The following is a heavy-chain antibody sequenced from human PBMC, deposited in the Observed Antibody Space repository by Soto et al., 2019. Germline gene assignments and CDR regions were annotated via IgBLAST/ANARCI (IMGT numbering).Heavy chain of an antibody. V-gene: IGHV1-58*01. Sequence: ASVKVSCKASGFTFTSSAVQWVRQARGQRLEWIGWIVVGSGNTNYAQKFQERVTITRDMSTSTAYMELSSLRSEDTAVYYCAADRRGDSSGYYWYYYYYGMDVWGQGTTVTVSS. D-gene: IGHD3-22*01. J-gene: IGHJ6*02. CDR3: AADRRGDSSGYYWYYYYYGMDV. CDR1: GFTFTSSA. CDR2: IVVGSGNT.